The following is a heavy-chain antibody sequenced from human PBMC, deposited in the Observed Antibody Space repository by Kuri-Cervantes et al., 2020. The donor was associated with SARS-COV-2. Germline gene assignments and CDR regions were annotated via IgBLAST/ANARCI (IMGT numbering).Heavy chain of an antibody. Sequence: GESLKISCKGSGYSFTSYWISWVRQMPGKGLEWMGRIDPSDSYTNYSPSFQGHVTISADKSISTAYLQWSSLKASDTAMYYCARLRICGSDCSPSFDYWGQGTLVTVSS. D-gene: IGHD2-21*02. CDR2: IDPSDSYT. CDR3: ARLRICGSDCSPSFDY. V-gene: IGHV5-10-1*01. J-gene: IGHJ4*02. CDR1: GYSFTSYW.